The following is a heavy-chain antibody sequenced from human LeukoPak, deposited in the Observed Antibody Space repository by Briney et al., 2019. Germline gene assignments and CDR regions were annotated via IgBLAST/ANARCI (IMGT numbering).Heavy chain of an antibody. CDR2: IYHSGST. CDR1: GGSFSGYY. J-gene: IGHJ4*02. Sequence: SETLSLTCAVYGGSFSGYYWSWIRQPPGKGLEWIGSIYHSGSTYYNPSLKSRVTISVDTSKNQFSLKLSSVTAADTAVYYCARDIVVVAAATYFDYWGQGTLVTVSS. CDR3: ARDIVVVAAATYFDY. D-gene: IGHD2-15*01. V-gene: IGHV4-34*01.